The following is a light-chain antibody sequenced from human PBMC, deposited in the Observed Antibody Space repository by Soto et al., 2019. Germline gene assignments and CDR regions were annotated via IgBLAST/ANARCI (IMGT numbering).Light chain of an antibody. V-gene: IGKV1-39*01. CDR3: QQSYSTPPET. J-gene: IGKJ1*01. CDR2: AAS. CDR1: QSISSY. Sequence: DIQMTQSPSSLSASVGDRVTITCRASQSISSYLNWYQQKPGKAPKLPIYAASSLQSGVPSRFSGSGSGTDFTLTISSLQPEDFATYYCQQSYSTPPETFGQGTKVDIK.